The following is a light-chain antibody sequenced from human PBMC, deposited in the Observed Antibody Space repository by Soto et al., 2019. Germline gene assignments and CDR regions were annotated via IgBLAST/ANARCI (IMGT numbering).Light chain of an antibody. J-gene: IGKJ5*01. V-gene: IGKV3-11*01. CDR3: QQRSNWLPIT. Sequence: EIVLTQSPGTLSFSPGDRATICCRASQSVSNNLAWYQQKPGQAPRLLIYDASNRATGIPARFSGSGSGTDFTLTISSLEPEDFAVYYCQQRSNWLPITFGQGTRLEI. CDR2: DAS. CDR1: QSVSNN.